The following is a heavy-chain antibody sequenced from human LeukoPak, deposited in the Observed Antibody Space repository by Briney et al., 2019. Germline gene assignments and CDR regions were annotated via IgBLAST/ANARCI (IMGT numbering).Heavy chain of an antibody. D-gene: IGHD6-13*01. J-gene: IGHJ4*02. V-gene: IGHV3-7*04. Sequence: PGGSLRLSCAASGFTFSRYWMTWVRQAPGKGLEWVANIKHDGSEKYYLDSVKGRFTISRDNAKNSLYLQMNSLRAEDTAVYYCARVHSSWYYYNGEYYFDYWGQGTLVTVSS. CDR1: GFTFSRYW. CDR2: IKHDGSEK. CDR3: ARVHSSWYYYNGEYYFDY.